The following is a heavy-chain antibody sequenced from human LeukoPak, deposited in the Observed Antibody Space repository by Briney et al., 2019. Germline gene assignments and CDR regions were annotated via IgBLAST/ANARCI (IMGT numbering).Heavy chain of an antibody. Sequence: SVKVSCKASGGTFSSYAISWVRQAPGQGLEWVGGIIPIFGTANYAQKFQGRVTITTDESTSTAYMELSSLRSEYTAVYYCARGGGSRLGYFDLWGRGTLVTVSS. D-gene: IGHD1-26*01. CDR2: IIPIFGTA. CDR1: GGTFSSYA. CDR3: ARGGGSRLGYFDL. J-gene: IGHJ2*01. V-gene: IGHV1-69*05.